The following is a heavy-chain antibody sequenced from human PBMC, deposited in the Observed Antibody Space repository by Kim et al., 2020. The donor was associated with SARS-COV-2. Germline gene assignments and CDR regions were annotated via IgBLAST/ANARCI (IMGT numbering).Heavy chain of an antibody. CDR2: IYPGDSDT. CDR1: GYSFTSYW. D-gene: IGHD5-12*01. J-gene: IGHJ6*02. V-gene: IGHV5-51*01. Sequence: GESLKISCKGSGYSFTSYWIGWVRQMPGKGLEWMGIIYPGDSDTRYSPSFQGQVTISADKSISTAYLQWSSLKASDTAMYYCASGRVLRDGYYYGMDVWGQGTTVTVSS. CDR3: ASGRVLRDGYYYGMDV.